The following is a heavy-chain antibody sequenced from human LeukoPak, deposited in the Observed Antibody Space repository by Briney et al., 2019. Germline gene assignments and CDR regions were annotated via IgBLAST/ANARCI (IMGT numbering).Heavy chain of an antibody. D-gene: IGHD3-10*01. Sequence: GESLKISCKGFGYSFTSYWIYWVRHVPGTGLEYMGIIYPGDSDTRYSPSFQGQVTISADKSISTAYLQWSSLKASDTAMYYCATLVGYGSFFDYWGQGTLVTVSS. CDR2: IYPGDSDT. V-gene: IGHV5-51*01. J-gene: IGHJ4*02. CDR3: ATLVGYGSFFDY. CDR1: GYSFTSYW.